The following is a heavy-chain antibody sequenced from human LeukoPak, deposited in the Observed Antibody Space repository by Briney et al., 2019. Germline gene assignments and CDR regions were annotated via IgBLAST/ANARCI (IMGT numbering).Heavy chain of an antibody. V-gene: IGHV4-34*01. CDR3: ARRGEQQLAYPPFDY. CDR2: INHSGST. J-gene: IGHJ4*02. D-gene: IGHD6-13*01. CDR1: GGSFSGYY. Sequence: SETLSLTCAVYGGSFSGYYWSWIRQPPGKGLEWIGEINHSGSTNYNPSLKSRVTISVKTSKNQFSLKLSSVTAADTAVYYCARRGEQQLAYPPFDYWGQGTLVTVSS.